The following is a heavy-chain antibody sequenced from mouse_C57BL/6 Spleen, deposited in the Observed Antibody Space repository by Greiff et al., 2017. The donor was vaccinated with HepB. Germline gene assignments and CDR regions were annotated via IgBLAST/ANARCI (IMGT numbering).Heavy chain of an antibody. J-gene: IGHJ3*01. Sequence: EVKLVESGGGLVKPGGSLKLSCAASGFTFSSYAMSWVRQTPEKRLEWVATISDGGSYTYYPDNVKGRFTISRDNAKNNLYLQMSHLKSEDTAMYYGARDVDGYYEWFADWGQGTLVTVSA. D-gene: IGHD2-3*01. CDR3: ARDVDGYYEWFAD. CDR1: GFTFSSYA. V-gene: IGHV5-4*01. CDR2: ISDGGSYT.